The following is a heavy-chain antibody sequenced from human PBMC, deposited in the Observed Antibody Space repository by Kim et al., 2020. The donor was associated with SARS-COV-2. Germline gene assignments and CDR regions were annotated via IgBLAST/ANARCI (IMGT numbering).Heavy chain of an antibody. V-gene: IGHV3-23*01. CDR2: ISGSGDNT. CDR3: AKSTFDIVVVPAAPDLDY. J-gene: IGHJ4*02. CDR1: GFTFSSYA. Sequence: GGSLRLSCAASGFTFSSYAMSWVRQAPGKGLEWVSVISGSGDNTCYADSVKGRFTISRDNSKNTLYRQMNSLRAEDTAVNYCAKSTFDIVVVPAAPDLDYWGQGTLVTVSS. D-gene: IGHD2-2*01.